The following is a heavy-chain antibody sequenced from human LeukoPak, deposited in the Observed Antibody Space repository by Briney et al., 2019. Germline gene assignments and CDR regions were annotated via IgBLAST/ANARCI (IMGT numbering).Heavy chain of an antibody. Sequence: GGSLRLSCAASGFTFSSYAMHWVRQAPGKGLEWVAVISYDGSNKYYADSVKGRFTISRGNSKNTLYLQMNSLRAEDTAVYYCARTAVAKDAFDIWGQGAMVTVSS. CDR2: ISYDGSNK. D-gene: IGHD6-19*01. J-gene: IGHJ3*02. V-gene: IGHV3-30-3*01. CDR1: GFTFSSYA. CDR3: ARTAVAKDAFDI.